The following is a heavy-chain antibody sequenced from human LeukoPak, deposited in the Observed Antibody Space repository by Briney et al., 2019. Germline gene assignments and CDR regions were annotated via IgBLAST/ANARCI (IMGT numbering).Heavy chain of an antibody. D-gene: IGHD3-22*01. CDR2: IIPIFGTA. Sequence: ASVKVSCKASGYTFTSYAISWVRQAPGQGLEWMGGIIPIFGTANYAQKFQGRVTITADESTSTAYMELSSLRSEDTAVYYCARGLYYYDSSGYPYYYYYGMDVWGQGTTVTVSS. V-gene: IGHV1-69*13. CDR1: GYTFTSYA. J-gene: IGHJ6*02. CDR3: ARGLYYYDSSGYPYYYYYGMDV.